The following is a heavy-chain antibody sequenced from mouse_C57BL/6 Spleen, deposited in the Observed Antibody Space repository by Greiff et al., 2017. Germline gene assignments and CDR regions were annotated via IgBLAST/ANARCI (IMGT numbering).Heavy chain of an antibody. CDR2: IDPSDSYT. V-gene: IGHV1-50*01. Sequence: VQLQQPGAELVKPGASVKLSCKASGYTFTSYWMQWVKQRHGQGLEWIGEIDPSDSYTNYNQKFKGKATLTVDTSSSTAYMQLSSLTSEAAAVYYCARSLRTVYFDVWGTGTTVTVSS. D-gene: IGHD1-1*01. CDR3: ARSLRTVYFDV. J-gene: IGHJ1*03. CDR1: GYTFTSYW.